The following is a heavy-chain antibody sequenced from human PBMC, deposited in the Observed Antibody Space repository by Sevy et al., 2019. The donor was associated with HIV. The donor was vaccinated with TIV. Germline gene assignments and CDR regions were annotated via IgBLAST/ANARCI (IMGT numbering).Heavy chain of an antibody. CDR2: ISGSGGST. Sequence: GGSLRLSCAASGFTFSSYVMSWVRQAPGKGLEWVSAISGSGGSTYYADSVKGRFTISRDNSKNTLYLQMNSLRAEDTAVYYCAKDSGSYSYFDYWGQGTLVTVSS. D-gene: IGHD1-26*01. CDR1: GFTFSSYV. V-gene: IGHV3-23*01. J-gene: IGHJ4*02. CDR3: AKDSGSYSYFDY.